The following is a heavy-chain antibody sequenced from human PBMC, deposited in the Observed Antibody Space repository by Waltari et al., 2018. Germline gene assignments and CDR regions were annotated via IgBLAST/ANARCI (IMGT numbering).Heavy chain of an antibody. D-gene: IGHD2-2*01. J-gene: IGHJ4*02. CDR3: ARGSTGYVRVWDC. CDR2: IKDDGSAT. V-gene: IGHV3-7*03. CDR1: GFSFSAYW. Sequence: EVQLMESGGGLVQPGGSLRLSCAASGFSFSAYWMTWVRQAPGKGREWVANIKDDGSATYHVDSVNCRFTISRDNAKNSLDLQMNDVSAEDTAIYYWARGSTGYVRVWDCGGQGTVVTVSS.